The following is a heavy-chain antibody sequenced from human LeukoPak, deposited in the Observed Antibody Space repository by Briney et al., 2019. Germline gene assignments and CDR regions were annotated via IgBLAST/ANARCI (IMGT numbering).Heavy chain of an antibody. CDR2: IHDSGST. J-gene: IGHJ4*02. Sequence: PAGTLSLTCTVSGGSISSYYWSWIRQPPGKGLEWIGSIHDSGSTTYNPYLKSPVTISVDTSKNQFSLKLSSVTAADTAVYYCARRLGSSSTAFDYWGQGTLVTVSP. CDR1: GGSISSYY. CDR3: ARRLGSSSTAFDY. V-gene: IGHV4-59*08. D-gene: IGHD2-2*01.